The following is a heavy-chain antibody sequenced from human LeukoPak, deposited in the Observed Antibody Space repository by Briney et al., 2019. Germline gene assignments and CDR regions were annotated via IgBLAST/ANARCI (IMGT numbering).Heavy chain of an antibody. CDR1: GYISTSYW. CDR2: IYPGDFDT. Sequence: PGESLKISCKGSGYISTSYWIGWVRQMPGKGLEWMGIIYPGDFDTRYSPSFQGQVTISADKSISTAYLQWSSLKASDTAMYYCARHRRDGYNYAFDYWGQGTLVTVSS. J-gene: IGHJ4*02. CDR3: ARHRRDGYNYAFDY. V-gene: IGHV5-51*01. D-gene: IGHD5-24*01.